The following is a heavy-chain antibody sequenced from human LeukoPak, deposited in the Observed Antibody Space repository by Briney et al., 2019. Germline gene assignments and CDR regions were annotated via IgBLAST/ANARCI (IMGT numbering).Heavy chain of an antibody. Sequence: SETLSLTCAVYGGSFSAYHWSWIRQPPAKGLEWIGEINHSGGTNYNPSLKSRVTISVDTSKNQFSLNLTPVTAADTAVYYCARGDLGSGALRGYYYMDVWGKGTTVTASS. V-gene: IGHV4-34*01. CDR2: INHSGGT. J-gene: IGHJ6*03. CDR3: ARGDLGSGALRGYYYMDV. CDR1: GGSFSAYH. D-gene: IGHD3-16*01.